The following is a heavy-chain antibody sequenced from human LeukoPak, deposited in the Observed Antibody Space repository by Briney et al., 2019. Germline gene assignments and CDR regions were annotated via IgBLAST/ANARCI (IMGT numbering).Heavy chain of an antibody. CDR3: ARGPSGYYYSFEYFQH. D-gene: IGHD3-22*01. Sequence: GRSLRLSCAASGSTFSSYGMHWVRQAPGKGLEWVAVIWYDGSNKYYADSVKGRFTISRDNSKNTLYLQMNSLRAEDTAVYYCARGPSGYYYSFEYFQHWGQGTLVTVSS. V-gene: IGHV3-33*01. J-gene: IGHJ1*01. CDR2: IWYDGSNK. CDR1: GSTFSSYG.